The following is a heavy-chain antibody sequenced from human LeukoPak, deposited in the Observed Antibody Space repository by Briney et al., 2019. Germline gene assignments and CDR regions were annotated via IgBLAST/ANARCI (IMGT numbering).Heavy chain of an antibody. J-gene: IGHJ5*02. CDR1: GGSISSYQ. CDR3: GSANYNPSLQSRVTISVDTSKNQFSLKLRSVTAADTAVYYCARKEGGQLVNTRRWFDP. CDR2: IFYRGRP. Sequence: SETLSLTCTVSGGSISSYQWSWIRQPPGKGLEGIGNIFYRGRPNYNPSLQSRVTISVDTSKNQFPLKLSLGTPADPAVYYSGSANYNPSLQSRVTISVDTSKNQFSLKLRSVTAADTAVYYCARKEGGQLVNTRRWFDPWGQGTLVTVSS. D-gene: IGHD3-10*01. V-gene: IGHV4-59*12.